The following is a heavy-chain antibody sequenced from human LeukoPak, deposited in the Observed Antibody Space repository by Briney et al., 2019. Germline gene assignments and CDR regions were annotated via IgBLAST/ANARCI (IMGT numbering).Heavy chain of an antibody. CDR3: ARISRTYGDYDF. CDR1: GASTSNSSYY. J-gene: IGHJ4*02. D-gene: IGHD4-17*01. V-gene: IGHV4-39*07. Sequence: SETLSLTCSVSGASTSNSSYYWGWIRQPPGKGLEWIGSIYYSGSTYYNPSLNSRVTISSDTSKDQFSLKLNSVTAADTAVYYCARISRTYGDYDFWGQGTLVTVSS. CDR2: IYYSGST.